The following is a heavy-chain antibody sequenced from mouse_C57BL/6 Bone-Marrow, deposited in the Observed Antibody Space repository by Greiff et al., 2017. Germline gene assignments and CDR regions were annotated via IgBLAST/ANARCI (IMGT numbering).Heavy chain of an antibody. CDR3: ARHVGNYGNLWFAY. V-gene: IGHV5-9*01. CDR2: ISGGGGNT. D-gene: IGHD2-1*01. CDR1: GFTFSSYT. Sequence: EVMLVESGGGLVKPGGSLKLSCAASGFTFSSYTMSWVRQTPEKRLEWVATISGGGGNTYYPDSVKGRFTISRDNAKNTLYLQMSSLRSEDTALYYCARHVGNYGNLWFAYWGQGTLVTVSA. J-gene: IGHJ3*01.